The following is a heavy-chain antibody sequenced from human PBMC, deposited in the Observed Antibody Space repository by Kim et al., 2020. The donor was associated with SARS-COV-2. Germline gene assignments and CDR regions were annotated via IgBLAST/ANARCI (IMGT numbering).Heavy chain of an antibody. D-gene: IGHD2-15*01. V-gene: IGHV4-39*01. J-gene: IGHJ5*02. CDR1: GGSISSSSYY. CDR3: ARLGPHCSGGSCYLNWFDP. CDR2: IYYSGST. Sequence: SETLSLTCTVSGGSISSSSYYWGWIRQPPGKGLEWIGSIYYSGSTYYNPSLKSRVTISVDTSKNQFSLKLSSVTAADTAVYYCARLGPHCSGGSCYLNWFDPWGQGTLVTVSS.